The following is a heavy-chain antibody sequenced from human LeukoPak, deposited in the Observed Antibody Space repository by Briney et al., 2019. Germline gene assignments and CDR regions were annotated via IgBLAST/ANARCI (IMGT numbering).Heavy chain of an antibody. V-gene: IGHV3-7*01. CDR3: ARDRGISSYYDY. CDR2: IKADGDEK. CDR1: GFTFSSYL. Sequence: PGGSLRLSCAASGFTFSSYLMSWVRQAPGKGLEWVANIKADGDEKYYVDSVKGRFTISRDNANNSVFLEMNSLRADDTAVYYCARDRGISSYYDYWGQGTLVSVSS. J-gene: IGHJ4*02. D-gene: IGHD6-13*01.